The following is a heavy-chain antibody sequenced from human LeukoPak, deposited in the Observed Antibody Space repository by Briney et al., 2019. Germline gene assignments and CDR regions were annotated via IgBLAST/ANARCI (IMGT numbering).Heavy chain of an antibody. V-gene: IGHV4-34*01. Sequence: SETLSLTCAVYGGSFSGYYWSWIRQPPGKGLEWIGSIYHSGSTYYNPSLKSRVTISVDTSKNQFSLKLSSVTAADTAVYYCARDLRDYYDSSGSRVYFDYWGQGTLVTVSS. CDR2: IYHSGST. CDR3: ARDLRDYYDSSGSRVYFDY. D-gene: IGHD3-22*01. CDR1: GGSFSGYY. J-gene: IGHJ4*02.